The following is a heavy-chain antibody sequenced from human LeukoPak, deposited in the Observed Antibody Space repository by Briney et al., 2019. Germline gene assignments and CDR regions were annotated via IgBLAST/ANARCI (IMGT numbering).Heavy chain of an antibody. D-gene: IGHD5-18*01. Sequence: SVKVSCKASGGTFSSYAISWVRQAPGQGLEWMGGIIPIFGTANYAQKLQGRVTMTTDTSTSTAYMELRSLRSDDTAVYYCARGSGVDTPAWDTFDLWGRGTLVTVSS. V-gene: IGHV1-69*05. CDR2: IIPIFGTA. CDR3: ARGSGVDTPAWDTFDL. J-gene: IGHJ2*01. CDR1: GGTFSSYA.